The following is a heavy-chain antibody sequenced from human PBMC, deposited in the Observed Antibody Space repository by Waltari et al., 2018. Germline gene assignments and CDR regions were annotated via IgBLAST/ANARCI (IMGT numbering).Heavy chain of an antibody. CDR3: AKSSGVVAAAGNDAFDV. CDR1: GFTFSSYA. CDR2: ISGSSGST. J-gene: IGHJ3*01. D-gene: IGHD6-13*01. Sequence: EVQLLESGGGLVQPGGSLRLSCAASGFTFSSYAMTWVRQAPGKGLGWVSFISGSSGSTYYADSVKGRVTISRDNSKNTLYLQMNSLRAEDTAVYYCAKSSGVVAAAGNDAFDVWGQGTMLTVSS. V-gene: IGHV3-23*01.